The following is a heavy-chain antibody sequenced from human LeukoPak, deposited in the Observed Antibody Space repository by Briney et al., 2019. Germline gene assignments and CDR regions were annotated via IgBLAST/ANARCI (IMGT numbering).Heavy chain of an antibody. CDR3: AKDKDYGYYMDV. Sequence: GGSLRLSCEAAGFTFSSYGMHWVRQAPGKGLEWVAVIWYDGSDKYYADSVKGRFTISRDNSKNTLYLQMNSLRAEDTAVYYCAKDKDYGYYMDVWGKGTTVTVSS. D-gene: IGHD3-16*01. CDR1: GFTFSSYG. J-gene: IGHJ6*03. V-gene: IGHV3-33*06. CDR2: IWYDGSDK.